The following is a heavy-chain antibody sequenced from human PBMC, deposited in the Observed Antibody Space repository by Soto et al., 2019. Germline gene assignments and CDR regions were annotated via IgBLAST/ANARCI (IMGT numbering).Heavy chain of an antibody. CDR3: APFPIFGRAHSIDY. D-gene: IGHD3-3*01. CDR1: GFTFSSYA. J-gene: IGHJ4*02. CDR2: ISGSGGST. Sequence: GGSLRLSXAASGFTFSSYAMSWVRQAPGKGLEWVSAISGSGGSTYYADSVKGRFTISRDDSKNTLYLQMNSLRAEDTAVYYCAPFPIFGRAHSIDYWGQGPLVPVSS. V-gene: IGHV3-23*01.